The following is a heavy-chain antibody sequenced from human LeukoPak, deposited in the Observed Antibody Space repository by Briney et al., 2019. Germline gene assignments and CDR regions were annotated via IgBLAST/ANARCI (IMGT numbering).Heavy chain of an antibody. J-gene: IGHJ4*02. CDR2: ISWNSGSI. Sequence: GGSLRLSCAASGFTFDDYAMRWVRQAPGKGLEWVSGISWNSGSIGYADSVKGRFTISRDNAKNSLYLQMNSLRAEDTALYYCAKASTGTSYLFDYWGQGTLVTVSS. D-gene: IGHD1-1*01. V-gene: IGHV3-9*01. CDR3: AKASTGTSYLFDY. CDR1: GFTFDDYA.